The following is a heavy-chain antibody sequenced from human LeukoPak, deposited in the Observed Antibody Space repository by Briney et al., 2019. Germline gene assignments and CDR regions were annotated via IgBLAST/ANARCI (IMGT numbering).Heavy chain of an antibody. D-gene: IGHD6-19*01. CDR2: IGTAGEI. CDR3: ARDRLAAVGGRYFAFDI. J-gene: IGHJ3*02. CDR1: GFTFSSYD. V-gene: IGHV3-13*01. Sequence: GGSLKLSCAASGFTFSSYDIHWVRQATGKGLEWVSGIGTAGEIYYPGSVKGRFTISRENAKNSLYLQMNSLRAEDTAVYYCARDRLAAVGGRYFAFDIWGQGTMVTVS.